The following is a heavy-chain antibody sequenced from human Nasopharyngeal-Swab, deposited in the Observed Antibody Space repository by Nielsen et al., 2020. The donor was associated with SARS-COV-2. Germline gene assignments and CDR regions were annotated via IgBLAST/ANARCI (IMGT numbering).Heavy chain of an antibody. J-gene: IGHJ6*02. CDR2: INHSGST. CDR1: GGSFSGYY. Sequence: SQTLSLTCAVYGGSFSGYYWSWIRQPPGKGLEWIGEINHSGSTNYNPSLKSRVTISVDTSKNQFSLKLSSVTAADTAVYYCASGTRTYYYGSGSYYRRADGMDVWGQGTTVTVSS. V-gene: IGHV4-34*01. CDR3: ASGTRTYYYGSGSYYRRADGMDV. D-gene: IGHD3-10*01.